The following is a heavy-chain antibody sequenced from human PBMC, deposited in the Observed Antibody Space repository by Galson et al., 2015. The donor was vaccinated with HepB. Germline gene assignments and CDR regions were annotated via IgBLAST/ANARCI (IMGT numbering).Heavy chain of an antibody. CDR1: GFTVSSNY. CDR2: IYSGGGT. CDR3: ARALGVRGVLG. V-gene: IGHV3-66*02. Sequence: SLRLSCAASGFTVSSNYMSWVRQAPGKGLEWVSVIYSGGGTYYADSVKGRFTISRDNSKNTLYLQMNSLRAEDTAVYYCARALGVRGVLGWGQGTLVTVSS. D-gene: IGHD3-10*01. J-gene: IGHJ4*02.